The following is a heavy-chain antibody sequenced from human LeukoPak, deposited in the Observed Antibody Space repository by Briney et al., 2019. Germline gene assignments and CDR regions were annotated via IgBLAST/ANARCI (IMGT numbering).Heavy chain of an antibody. CDR3: ARDLRSGYYDY. V-gene: IGHV1-2*02. Sequence: ASVNLSCKASGYTFTGYYMHWVRQAPGQGLEWMGWINPNSGGTNYAQKFQGRVTMTRDTSISTAYMELSRLTSDDTAVYYCARDLRSGYYDYWGQGTLVRVSS. D-gene: IGHD3-3*01. J-gene: IGHJ4*02. CDR2: INPNSGGT. CDR1: GYTFTGYY.